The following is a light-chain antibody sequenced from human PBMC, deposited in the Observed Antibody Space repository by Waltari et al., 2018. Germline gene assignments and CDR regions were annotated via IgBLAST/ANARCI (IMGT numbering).Light chain of an antibody. Sequence: QSVVTQPPSASGTPGQSVTISCSGTNSNIGRHYVYWYQQFPGMAPKLLLYSNNRRPSGVPDRFSGSKSGTSASLAINGLRSEDEAHYYCASWDDGLSGLIFGGGTELTV. CDR1: NSNIGRHY. CDR3: ASWDDGLSGLI. V-gene: IGLV1-47*02. CDR2: SNN. J-gene: IGLJ2*01.